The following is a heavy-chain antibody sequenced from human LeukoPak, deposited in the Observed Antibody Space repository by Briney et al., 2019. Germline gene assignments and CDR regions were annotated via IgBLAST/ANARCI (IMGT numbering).Heavy chain of an antibody. Sequence: PSETLSLTCTVSGGSISSYYWNWIRQPAGKGLEWIGRIYTSGKTDHNPSLKSRVTISVDTSKNQFSLKLSSVTAADTAVYYCARGRSGWSPYYYYGMDVWGQGTTVTVSS. D-gene: IGHD6-19*01. J-gene: IGHJ6*02. CDR1: GGSISSYY. CDR2: IYTSGKT. V-gene: IGHV4-4*07. CDR3: ARGRSGWSPYYYYGMDV.